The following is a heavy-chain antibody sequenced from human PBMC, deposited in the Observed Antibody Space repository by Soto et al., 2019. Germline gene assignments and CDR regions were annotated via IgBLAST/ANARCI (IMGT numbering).Heavy chain of an antibody. Sequence: SVKVSCKASGGTFSSYAISWVRQAPGQGLEWMGGIIPMSGTTNYAQKFQDRVTITADESTSTAYMELSSLRSEDTAVYYCSRGGRAHLLGGPYGPFEHYYLDYWGQGNLVTVSS. V-gene: IGHV1-69*13. CDR2: IIPMSGTT. D-gene: IGHD2-8*02. CDR1: GGTFSSYA. CDR3: SRGGRAHLLGGPYGPFEHYYLDY. J-gene: IGHJ4*02.